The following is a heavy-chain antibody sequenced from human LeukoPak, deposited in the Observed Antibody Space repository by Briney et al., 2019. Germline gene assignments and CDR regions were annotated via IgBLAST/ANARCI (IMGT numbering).Heavy chain of an antibody. D-gene: IGHD2-8*01. J-gene: IGHJ6*03. CDR2: INPHSGGT. CDR1: GYTFTGYY. CDR3: ARDRSRYCTNGVCSSHPYYSYYYMDV. Sequence: AAVKVSCQSCGYTFTGYYMYWVRQAPGQGLEWVGWINPHSGGTNYAQKFQGRVTMTRDTSISTAYMELSRLRSDDTAVYYCARDRSRYCTNGVCSSHPYYSYYYMDVWGKGTTVTVSS. V-gene: IGHV1-2*02.